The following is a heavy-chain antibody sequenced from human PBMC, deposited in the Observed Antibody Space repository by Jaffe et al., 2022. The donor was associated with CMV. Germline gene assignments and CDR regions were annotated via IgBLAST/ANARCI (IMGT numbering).Heavy chain of an antibody. V-gene: IGHV4-39*01. CDR2: IYYSGST. D-gene: IGHD4-17*01. J-gene: IGHJ4*02. Sequence: QLQLQESGPGLVKPSETLSLTCTVSGGSISSSSYYWGWIRQPPGKGLEWIGSIYYSGSTYYNPSLKSRVTISVDTSKNQFSLKLSSVTAADTAVYYCASTIPYGDYLGTLDYWGQGTLVTVSS. CDR3: ASTIPYGDYLGTLDY. CDR1: GGSISSSSYY.